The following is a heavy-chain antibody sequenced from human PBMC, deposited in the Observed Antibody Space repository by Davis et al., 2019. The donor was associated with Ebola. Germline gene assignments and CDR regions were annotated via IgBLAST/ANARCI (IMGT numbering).Heavy chain of an antibody. Sequence: GGSLRLSCAASGFTFSSYAMSWVRQAPGKGLEWVSSISSSSSYIYYADSVKGRFTISRDNAKNSLYLQMNSLRAEDTAVYYCAKPDLYGSRFDYWGQGTLVTVSS. D-gene: IGHD3-10*01. J-gene: IGHJ4*02. CDR2: ISSSSSYI. CDR3: AKPDLYGSRFDY. V-gene: IGHV3-21*01. CDR1: GFTFSSYA.